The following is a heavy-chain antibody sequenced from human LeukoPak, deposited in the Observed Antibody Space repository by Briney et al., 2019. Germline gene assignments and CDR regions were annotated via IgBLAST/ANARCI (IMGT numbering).Heavy chain of an antibody. J-gene: IGHJ4*02. D-gene: IGHD3-16*01. CDR2: IKQDGSEK. CDR1: GFTFSSYW. CDR3: ARDFWGSYFDY. V-gene: IGHV3-7*01. Sequence: GGSLRLSCAASGFTFSSYWMSWVRQAPGKGLEWVANIKQDGSEKYYVDSVKGRFTISRDNAKNSLYLQMNSLRAEDTAMYYCARDFWGSYFDYWGQGTLVTVSS.